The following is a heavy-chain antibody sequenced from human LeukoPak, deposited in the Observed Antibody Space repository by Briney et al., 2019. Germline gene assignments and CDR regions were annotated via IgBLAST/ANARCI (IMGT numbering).Heavy chain of an antibody. J-gene: IGHJ4*02. Sequence: PGGSLRLSCAASGLTFSSYSMNWVRRAPGKGLEWVSSISSSSSYIYYADSVKGRFTISRDNAKNSLYLQMNSLRAEDTAVYYCASFDGDYGVDYWGQGTLVTVSS. V-gene: IGHV3-21*01. D-gene: IGHD4-17*01. CDR3: ASFDGDYGVDY. CDR2: ISSSSSYI. CDR1: GLTFSSYS.